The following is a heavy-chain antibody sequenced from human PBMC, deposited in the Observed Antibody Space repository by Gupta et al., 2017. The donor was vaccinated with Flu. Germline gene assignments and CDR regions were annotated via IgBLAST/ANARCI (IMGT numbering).Heavy chain of an antibody. CDR2: ISGSGSTI. V-gene: IGHV3-48*03. Sequence: APGKGLEWVAYISGSGSTINYADSVKGRFTISRDNAKNSLYLQMNSLRAEDTAVYYCARDRGAGMTTGLRGDYWGQGALVTVSS. D-gene: IGHD4-17*01. CDR3: ARDRGAGMTTGLRGDY. J-gene: IGHJ4*02.